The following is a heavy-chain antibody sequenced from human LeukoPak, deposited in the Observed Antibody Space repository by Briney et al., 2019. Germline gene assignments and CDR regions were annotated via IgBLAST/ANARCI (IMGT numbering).Heavy chain of an antibody. Sequence: PSETLSLTCAVYGGSFSGYYWSWIRQPPGEGLEWIGEINHSGSTNYNPSLKSRVTISVDTSKNQFSLKLSSVTAADTAVYYCARFKRYCSSTSCYPNWFDPWGQGTPVTVSS. CDR2: INHSGST. V-gene: IGHV4-34*01. J-gene: IGHJ5*02. D-gene: IGHD2-2*01. CDR3: ARFKRYCSSTSCYPNWFDP. CDR1: GGSFSGYY.